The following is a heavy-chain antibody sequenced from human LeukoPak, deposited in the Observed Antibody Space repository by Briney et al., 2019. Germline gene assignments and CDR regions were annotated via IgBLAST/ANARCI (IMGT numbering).Heavy chain of an antibody. J-gene: IGHJ5*02. CDR2: IYYSGST. D-gene: IGHD3-16*02. CDR3: ARFIDEIDDWSDP. V-gene: IGHV4-59*01. Sequence: SETLSLTCTVPGGSISSYYWSWIRQPPGKGLEWIGYIYYSGSTNYNPSLKSRVTISVDTSKNQFSLKLSSVTAADTAVYYCARFIDEIDDWSDPWGQGTLVTVSS. CDR1: GGSISSYY.